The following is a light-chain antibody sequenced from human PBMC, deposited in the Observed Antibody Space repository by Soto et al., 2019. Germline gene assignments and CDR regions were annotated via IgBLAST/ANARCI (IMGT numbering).Light chain of an antibody. CDR3: QQYENLPLT. CDR2: DTS. CDR1: QDISNL. Sequence: DIQMTQSPSSLSASVGDRVTITCQASQDISNLLNWYQQRPGKAPSLLIYDTSNLKAGVPSRFSGSGSGTHFTFTISSLQPDDSATYYCQQYENLPLTFGGGTKVEI. V-gene: IGKV1-33*01. J-gene: IGKJ4*01.